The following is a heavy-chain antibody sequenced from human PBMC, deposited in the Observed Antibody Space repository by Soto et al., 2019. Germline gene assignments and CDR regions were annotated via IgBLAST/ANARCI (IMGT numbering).Heavy chain of an antibody. CDR3: TKDHYGEDGYYYYYGMDV. CDR2: ISGSGGST. V-gene: IGHV3-23*01. Sequence: EVQLLESGGGLVQPGGSLRLSCAASGFTFSSYAMTLVRQAPGKGLEWVSAISGSGGSTYYADSVQGRLTISRDNPKNALYRQMNSLRAEDTAVYSNTKDHYGEDGYYYYYGMDVWGQGTTVNVSS. J-gene: IGHJ6*02. CDR1: GFTFSSYA. D-gene: IGHD2-21*01.